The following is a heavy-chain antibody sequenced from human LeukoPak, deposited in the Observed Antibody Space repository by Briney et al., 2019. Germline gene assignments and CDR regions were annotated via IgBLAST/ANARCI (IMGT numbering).Heavy chain of an antibody. CDR3: ASSFYDFWSGSLGWFDP. Sequence: SETLSLTCAVYGGSFSGYYWSWIRQPPGKGLEWIGEINHSGSTNYNPSLKSRVTISVDTSKNQFSLKLSSVNAADTAEYYCASSFYDFWSGSLGWFDPWGQGTLVTVSS. CDR1: GGSFSGYY. D-gene: IGHD3-3*01. J-gene: IGHJ5*02. V-gene: IGHV4-34*01. CDR2: INHSGST.